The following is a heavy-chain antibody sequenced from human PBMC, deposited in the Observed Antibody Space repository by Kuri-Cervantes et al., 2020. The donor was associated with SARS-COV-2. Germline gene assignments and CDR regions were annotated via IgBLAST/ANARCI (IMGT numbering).Heavy chain of an antibody. D-gene: IGHD3-16*01. CDR1: GFTFTSYA. V-gene: IGHV3-23*01. J-gene: IGHJ2*01. CDR2: ISGGGGST. CDR3: ARSKPGGWYFDL. Sequence: GGSLRLSCAASGFTFTSYAMSWVRQAPGKGLEWVSAISGGGGSTYYADSVKGRFTISRDNAKNSLYLQMNSLRAEDTAVYYCARSKPGGWYFDLWGRGTLVTVSS.